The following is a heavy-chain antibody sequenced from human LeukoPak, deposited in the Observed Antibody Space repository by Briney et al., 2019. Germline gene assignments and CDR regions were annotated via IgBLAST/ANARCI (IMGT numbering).Heavy chain of an antibody. J-gene: IGHJ4*02. D-gene: IGHD3-16*01. CDR3: ARSQALAAGGHLDY. Sequence: SETLSLTCSVSGGSISSSTYYWGWIRLPPGNGLEWIGTIYYSGSTYYSPSLNSRVTISIDTSKNQSSLKLHSVTAADTAVYYCARSQALAAGGHLDYWGQGTLVAVSS. CDR1: GGSISSSTYY. V-gene: IGHV4-39*01. CDR2: IYYSGST.